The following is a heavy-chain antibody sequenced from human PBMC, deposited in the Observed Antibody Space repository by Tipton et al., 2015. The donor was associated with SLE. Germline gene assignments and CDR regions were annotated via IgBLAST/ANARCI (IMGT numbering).Heavy chain of an antibody. J-gene: IGHJ4*02. V-gene: IGHV4-4*02. CDR3: AAHAAGRGGSGY. CDR1: GGSISSNNW. Sequence: TLSLTCDVSGGSISSNNWWSWVRQPPGKGLEWIGEIYHSGSTNYNSSLKSRVTISVDNSKNQFSLKLSSVTAAGTAVYYCAAHAAGRGGSGYWGQGTLVTVSS. D-gene: IGHD2-15*01. CDR2: IYHSGST.